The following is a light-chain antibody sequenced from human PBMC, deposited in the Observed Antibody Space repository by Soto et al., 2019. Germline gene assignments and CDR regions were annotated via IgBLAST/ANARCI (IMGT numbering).Light chain of an antibody. CDR3: QQSHSTWWT. CDR1: QSISNY. V-gene: IGKV1-39*01. Sequence: DIQMTQSPSSLSASVGDRVTITCRASQSISNYLNWYQQKPGKAPKLLIYDASSLQSGVPSRCSGIGSGTDCTRTISSRQPEDFATYYWQQSHSTWWTFGQGTKVESK. CDR2: DAS. J-gene: IGKJ1*01.